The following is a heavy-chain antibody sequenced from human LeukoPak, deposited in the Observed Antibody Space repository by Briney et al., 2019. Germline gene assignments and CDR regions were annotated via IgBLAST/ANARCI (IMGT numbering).Heavy chain of an antibody. CDR2: ISYEETSK. D-gene: IGHD1-14*01. J-gene: IGHJ4*02. Sequence: GGSLRLSCAASGFTFSSYTMHWVRQAPGKGLEWVAVISYEETSKYYADSVKGRFTISRDNSMNTLYLQMNSLRDDDTAVYYCARDGMGIRWPPFSVWADYWGQGSLVAVSS. CDR3: ARDGMGIRWPPFSVWADY. V-gene: IGHV3-30-3*01. CDR1: GFTFSSYT.